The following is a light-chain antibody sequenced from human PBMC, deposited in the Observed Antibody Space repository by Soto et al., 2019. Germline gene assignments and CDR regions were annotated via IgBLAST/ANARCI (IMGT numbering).Light chain of an antibody. CDR3: QQFNSYLLT. CDR2: DAS. V-gene: IGKV1-13*02. Sequence: AIQLTQSPSSLSASVGDRVTITCRASRGISSALAWYQQKPGKAPKLLIYDASSLESGVPSRFSGSGSGTDFTLTISSLQPEDFATYYCQQFNSYLLTFGQGTRLEIK. CDR1: RGISSA. J-gene: IGKJ5*01.